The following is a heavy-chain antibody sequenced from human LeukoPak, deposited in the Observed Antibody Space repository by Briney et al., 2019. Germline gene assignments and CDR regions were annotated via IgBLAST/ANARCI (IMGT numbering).Heavy chain of an antibody. CDR2: IYHSGST. V-gene: IGHV4-30-2*01. D-gene: IGHD3-22*01. Sequence: SETLSLTCAVSGGSISSGGYSWSWIRQPPGKGLEWIGYIYHSGSTYYNPSLKSRVTISVDRSKNQFSLKLSSVTAADTAVYYCARVVYNYYDSSGEAFGIWGQGTMVTVSS. CDR1: GGSISSGGYS. J-gene: IGHJ3*02. CDR3: ARVVYNYYDSSGEAFGI.